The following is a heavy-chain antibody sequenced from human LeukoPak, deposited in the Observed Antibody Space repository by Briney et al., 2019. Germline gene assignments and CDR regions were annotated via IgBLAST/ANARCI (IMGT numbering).Heavy chain of an antibody. V-gene: IGHV3-23*01. Sequence: GGSLRLSCAASGFTFSSYAMSWVRQAPGKGLEWVSAISGSGGSTYYAASVKGRFTISRDNSKNTLYLQMNSLRAEDTAVYYCAKELGYCSGGSCPFDYWGQGTLVTVSS. D-gene: IGHD2-15*01. CDR1: GFTFSSYA. CDR3: AKELGYCSGGSCPFDY. CDR2: ISGSGGST. J-gene: IGHJ4*02.